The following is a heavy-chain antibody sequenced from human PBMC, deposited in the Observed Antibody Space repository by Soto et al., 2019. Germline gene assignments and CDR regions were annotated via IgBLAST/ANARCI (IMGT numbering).Heavy chain of an antibody. CDR2: ITSTSSAR. CDR3: ARDDSVQLPGDHYYGMEV. CDR1: GFTFSSYS. V-gene: IGHV3-48*01. D-gene: IGHD3-22*01. Sequence: EVQLVESGGGLVQPGGSLRLSCAASGFTFSSYSMNWVRQAPGKGLEWVSYITSTSSARYYADSVKGRFTITSDNASNSHYLQMNRLKAEDTAVYYCARDDSVQLPGDHYYGMEVWGQGNTVTVSS. J-gene: IGHJ6*02.